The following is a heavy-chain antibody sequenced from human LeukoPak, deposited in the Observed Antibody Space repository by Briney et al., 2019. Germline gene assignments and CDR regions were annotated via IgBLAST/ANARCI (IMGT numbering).Heavy chain of an antibody. CDR3: ARSYSSSWYRLYYFDY. Sequence: SETLSLTCTVSGGSISSSSYYWGWIRQPPGKGLEWIGSIYYSGSTYYNPSLKSRVTISVDTSKNQFSLKLSSVTAADTAVYYCARSYSSSWYRLYYFDYWGQGTLVTVSS. CDR2: IYYSGST. D-gene: IGHD6-13*01. CDR1: GGSISSSSYY. J-gene: IGHJ4*02. V-gene: IGHV4-39*07.